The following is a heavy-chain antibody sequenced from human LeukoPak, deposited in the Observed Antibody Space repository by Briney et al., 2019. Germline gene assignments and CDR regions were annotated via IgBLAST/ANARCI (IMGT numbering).Heavy chain of an antibody. Sequence: SETLSLTCTVSGGSISSYYWSWIRQPPGKGLKWIGNIYYSGYTTYSPSLRSRVTISVDTSKNQFSLKLSSVTAADTAVYYCARETSQKGAHYMDVWGEGTTITISS. CDR2: IYYSGYT. V-gene: IGHV4-59*01. D-gene: IGHD3-16*01. CDR3: ARETSQKGAHYMDV. CDR1: GGSISSYY. J-gene: IGHJ6*03.